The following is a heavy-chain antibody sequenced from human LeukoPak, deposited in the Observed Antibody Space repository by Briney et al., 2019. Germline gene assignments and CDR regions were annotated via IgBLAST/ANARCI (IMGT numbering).Heavy chain of an antibody. D-gene: IGHD6-13*01. CDR1: GGSFSGYY. Sequence: SETLSLTCAVYGGSFSGYYWSWIRQPPGKGLEWIGEINHSGSTNYNPSLKSRVTISVDTSENQFSLKLSSVTAADTAVYYCARSGAAGLGYWGQGTLVTVSS. J-gene: IGHJ4*02. CDR3: ARSGAAGLGY. V-gene: IGHV4-34*01. CDR2: INHSGST.